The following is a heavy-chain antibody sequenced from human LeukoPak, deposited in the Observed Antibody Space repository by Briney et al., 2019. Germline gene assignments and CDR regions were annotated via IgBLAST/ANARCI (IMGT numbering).Heavy chain of an antibody. CDR2: ISAYNGNT. V-gene: IGHV1-18*01. J-gene: IGHJ3*02. D-gene: IGHD1-26*01. Sequence: GASVKVSCKASGYTFTSYGISWVRQAPGQGLEWMGWISAYNGNTNYAQKFQGRVTMTEDTSTDTAYMELSSLRSEDTAVYYCATAGLSSGSPRDAFDIWGQGTMVTVSS. CDR1: GYTFTSYG. CDR3: ATAGLSSGSPRDAFDI.